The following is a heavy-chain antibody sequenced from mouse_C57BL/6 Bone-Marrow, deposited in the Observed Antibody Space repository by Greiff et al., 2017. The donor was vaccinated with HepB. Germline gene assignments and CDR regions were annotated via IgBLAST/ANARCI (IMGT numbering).Heavy chain of an antibody. Sequence: EVQLQESGPGLVKPSQSLSLTCSVTGYSITSGYYWNWIRQFPGNKLEWMGYISYDGSNNYNPSLKNRISITRDTSKNQFFLKLNSVTTEDTATYYCARGVRGGFAYWGQGTLVTVSA. CDR1: GYSITSGYY. V-gene: IGHV3-6*01. CDR2: ISYDGSN. J-gene: IGHJ3*01. D-gene: IGHD2-14*01. CDR3: ARGVRGGFAY.